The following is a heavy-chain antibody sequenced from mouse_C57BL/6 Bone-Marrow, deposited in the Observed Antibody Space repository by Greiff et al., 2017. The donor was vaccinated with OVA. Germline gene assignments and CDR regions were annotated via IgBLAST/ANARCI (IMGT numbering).Heavy chain of an antibody. D-gene: IGHD1-1*01. V-gene: IGHV14-4*01. Sequence: VQLKQSGAELVRPGASVKLSCTASGFNIKDDYMHWVKQRPEQGLEWIGWLDPENGDTEYASKFQGKATITADTSSNTAYLQLSSLTSEDTAVYYCTTGITTVVATDYYAMDYWGQGTSVTVAS. CDR3: TTGITTVVATDYYAMDY. J-gene: IGHJ4*01. CDR1: GFNIKDDY. CDR2: LDPENGDT.